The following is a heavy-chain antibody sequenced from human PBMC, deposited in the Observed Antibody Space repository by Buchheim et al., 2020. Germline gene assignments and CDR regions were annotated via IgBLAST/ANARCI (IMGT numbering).Heavy chain of an antibody. CDR2: ISSSSSYI. J-gene: IGHJ6*02. D-gene: IGHD3-10*01. Sequence: EVQLMESGGGLVKPGGSLRLSCAASGFTFSSYSMNWVRQAPGKGLEWVSSISSSSSYIYYADSVKGRFTISRDNANNSLYLQMNSLRAEDTAVYYCAREWDYYGSGSYYTYYYYGMDVWGQGTT. CDR1: GFTFSSYS. CDR3: AREWDYYGSGSYYTYYYYGMDV. V-gene: IGHV3-21*01.